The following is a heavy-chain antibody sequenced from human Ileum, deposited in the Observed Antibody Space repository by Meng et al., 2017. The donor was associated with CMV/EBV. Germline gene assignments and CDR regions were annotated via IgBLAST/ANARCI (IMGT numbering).Heavy chain of an antibody. CDR1: GFAFSSYA. J-gene: IGHJ4*02. Sequence: SGFAFSSYAMSWVRRAPGKGLEWVSGISRSGGSTNYADSVEGRFTFSRDNSKNTLYLQMNSLRVEDTAVYYCAKGDFSGSSYVFDYGGQGTLVTVSS. D-gene: IGHD1-26*01. CDR2: ISRSGGST. V-gene: IGHV3-23*01. CDR3: AKGDFSGSSYVFDY.